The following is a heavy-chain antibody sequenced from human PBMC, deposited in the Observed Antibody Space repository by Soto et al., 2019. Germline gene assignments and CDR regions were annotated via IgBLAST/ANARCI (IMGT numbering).Heavy chain of an antibody. V-gene: IGHV4-30-2*01. CDR1: GGSISSGGYS. J-gene: IGHJ6*02. D-gene: IGHD3-16*01. Sequence: QLQLQESGSGLVKPLQTLSLTCAVSGGSISSGGYSWSWIRQPPGKGLEWIGYIYHSGSTYYNPSPKSRVTISVDRSKNQFPLKLSSVTAADTAVYYCAGGGDMMPPDVWGQGTTVTVSS. CDR2: IYHSGST. CDR3: AGGGDMMPPDV.